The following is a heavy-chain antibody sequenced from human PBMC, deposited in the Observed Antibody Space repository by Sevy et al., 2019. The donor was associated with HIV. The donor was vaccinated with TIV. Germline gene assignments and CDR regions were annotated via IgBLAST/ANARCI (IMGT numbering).Heavy chain of an antibody. Sequence: GGSLRLSCAASGFTLSSYGMHWVRQAPGKGLEWVAVISYDGSTKYYGDSVKGRFTISRDNSKNTVYLQMTGLRGEDTALYYCAKVMTRRSGYDCYFGMDVWGQGATVTVSS. CDR2: ISYDGSTK. D-gene: IGHD6-25*01. J-gene: IGHJ6*02. V-gene: IGHV3-30*18. CDR3: AKVMTRRSGYDCYFGMDV. CDR1: GFTLSSYG.